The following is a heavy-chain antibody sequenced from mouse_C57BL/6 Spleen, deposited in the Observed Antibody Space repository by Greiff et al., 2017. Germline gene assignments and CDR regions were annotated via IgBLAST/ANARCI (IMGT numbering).Heavy chain of an antibody. V-gene: IGHV1-18*01. CDR3: GTSYDSNYRAMDY. CDR2: INPNNGGT. Sequence: VQLQQSGPELVKPGASVKIPCKASGYTFTDYNMDWVKQSHGKSLEWIGDINPNNGGTIYNQKFTGKATLTVDKSSSTAYMELRSLTSEDTAVYYCGTSYDSNYRAMDYWGQGTSVTVSS. CDR1: GYTFTDYN. J-gene: IGHJ4*01. D-gene: IGHD2-5*01.